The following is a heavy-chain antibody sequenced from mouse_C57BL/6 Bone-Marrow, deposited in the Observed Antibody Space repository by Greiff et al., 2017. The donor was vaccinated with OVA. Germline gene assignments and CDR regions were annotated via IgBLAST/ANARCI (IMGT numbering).Heavy chain of an antibody. CDR2: ISYDGSN. Sequence: DVKLQESGPGLVKPSQSLSLTCSVTGYSITSGYYWNWIRQFPGNKLEWMGYISYDGSNNYNPSLKNRISITRDTSKNQFFLKLNSVTTEDTATYYCASVYYYGSSYWYFDVWGTGTTVTVSS. CDR1: GYSITSGYY. J-gene: IGHJ1*03. V-gene: IGHV3-6*01. CDR3: ASVYYYGSSYWYFDV. D-gene: IGHD1-1*01.